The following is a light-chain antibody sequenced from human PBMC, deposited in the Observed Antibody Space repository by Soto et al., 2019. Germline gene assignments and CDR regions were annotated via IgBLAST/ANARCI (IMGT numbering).Light chain of an antibody. CDR3: QQYGSSPPRYT. J-gene: IGKJ2*01. V-gene: IGKV3-15*01. CDR2: GAS. Sequence: EIVMTQSPATLSVSPGERATLSCGASQSVSSDLAWYQQKPGQAPRLLIYGASTRATGIPARFSGSGSGTDFTLTISRLEPEDFAVYYCQQYGSSPPRYTFGQGTKLEIK. CDR1: QSVSSD.